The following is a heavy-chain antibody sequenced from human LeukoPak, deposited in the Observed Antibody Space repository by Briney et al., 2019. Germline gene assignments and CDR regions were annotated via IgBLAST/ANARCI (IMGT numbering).Heavy chain of an antibody. CDR2: IKPDGSEK. Sequence: GGSLRLSCVASGFTFSSYGMHWVRQAPGKGLEWVTNIKPDGSEKYYVDSVKGRFTISRDNAKNSLYLQMNSLRAEDTALYYCARDTVGVTDYWGQGTLVTVSS. CDR1: GFTFSSYG. V-gene: IGHV3-7*01. J-gene: IGHJ4*02. D-gene: IGHD1-26*01. CDR3: ARDTVGVTDY.